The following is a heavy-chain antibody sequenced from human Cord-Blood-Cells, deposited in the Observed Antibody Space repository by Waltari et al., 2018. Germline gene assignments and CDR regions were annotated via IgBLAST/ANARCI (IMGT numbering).Heavy chain of an antibody. CDR2: IYYSGST. D-gene: IGHD3-3*01. CDR3: ARVTDGITIFAVVIDY. V-gene: IGHV4-39*01. J-gene: IGHJ4*02. CDR1: GGSISSSSYY. Sequence: QLQLQESGPGLVKPSETLSPTCTVSGGSISSSSYYWGWIRQPPGQGLEWIGSIYYSGSTYYNPSLKSRVTISVDTSKNQFSLELSSVTAADTAVYYCARVTDGITIFAVVIDYWGQGTLVTVSS.